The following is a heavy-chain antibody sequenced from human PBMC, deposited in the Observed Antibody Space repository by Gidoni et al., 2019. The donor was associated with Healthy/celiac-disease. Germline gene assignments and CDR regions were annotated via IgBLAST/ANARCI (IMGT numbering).Heavy chain of an antibody. CDR1: GFTFSSYG. V-gene: IGHV3-33*01. CDR2: IWYDGSNK. J-gene: IGHJ4*02. CDR3: ARAPVAGPLDY. D-gene: IGHD6-19*01. Sequence: QVQLVESGGGVVQPGRSLRLSCAASGFTFSSYGMHWVRQALGKGLEWVAVIWYDGSNKYYADSVKGRFTISRDNSKNTLYLQMNSLRAEDTAVYYCARAPVAGPLDYWGQGTLVTVSS.